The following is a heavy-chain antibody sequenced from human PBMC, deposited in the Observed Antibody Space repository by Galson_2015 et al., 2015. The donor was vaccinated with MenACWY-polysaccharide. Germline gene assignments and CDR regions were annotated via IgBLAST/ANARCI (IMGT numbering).Heavy chain of an antibody. CDR2: IFHSGTT. CDR1: DYSIRSGYF. V-gene: IGHV4-38-2*01. D-gene: IGHD1-26*01. J-gene: IGHJ4*02. Sequence: TLSLTCAVSDYSIRSGYFWGWIRQPPGTGLEWIASIFHSGTTYYNPSLKSRVTISVDTSKNQFSLKLSSVTAADTAVYYCARVEKYSGSFYILYWGQGTLVTVSS. CDR3: ARVEKYSGSFYILY.